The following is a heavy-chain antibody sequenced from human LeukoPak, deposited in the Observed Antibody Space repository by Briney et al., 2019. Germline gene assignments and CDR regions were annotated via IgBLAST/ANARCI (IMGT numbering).Heavy chain of an antibody. CDR1: GGSVSSSGHF. D-gene: IGHD6-13*01. Sequence: SETLSLTCTVSGGSVSSSGHFWNWVRQTPGKGLEWIGYTHDHGSTNYNPSLKSRVTISVDTSNNQFSLRLSSVTAADTAVYYCARGEEYSSRETRVDYWGQGTLVTVSS. J-gene: IGHJ4*02. CDR3: ARGEEYSSRETRVDY. V-gene: IGHV4-61*08. CDR2: THDHGST.